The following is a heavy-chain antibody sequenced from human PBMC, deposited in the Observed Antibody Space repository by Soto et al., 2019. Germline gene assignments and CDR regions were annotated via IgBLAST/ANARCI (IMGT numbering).Heavy chain of an antibody. D-gene: IGHD6-19*01. CDR1: GGSFSGYY. CDR2: INHSGST. Sequence: QVQLQQWGAGLLKSSETLSLTCAVYGGSFSGYYWSWIRQPPGKGLEWIGEINHSGSTNYNPSLKSRVTISVDTSKNQFSLKLSSVTAADTAVYYCARGQIGYSSGWYVRYFQHWGQGTLVTVSS. V-gene: IGHV4-34*01. J-gene: IGHJ1*01. CDR3: ARGQIGYSSGWYVRYFQH.